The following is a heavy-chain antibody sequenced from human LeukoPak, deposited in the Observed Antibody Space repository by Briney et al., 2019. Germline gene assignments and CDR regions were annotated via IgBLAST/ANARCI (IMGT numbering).Heavy chain of an antibody. CDR1: GGSISRTSYY. D-gene: IGHD2-2*01. V-gene: IGHV4-39*07. Sequence: SETLSLTCTVSGGSISRTSYYWGWIRQPPGKGLEWIGRIYTSGSTNYNPSLKSRVTMSVDTSKNQFSLKLSSVTAADTAVYYCVSSVLVPAALSYYYYYMDVWGKGTTVTVSS. J-gene: IGHJ6*03. CDR2: IYTSGST. CDR3: VSSVLVPAALSYYYYYMDV.